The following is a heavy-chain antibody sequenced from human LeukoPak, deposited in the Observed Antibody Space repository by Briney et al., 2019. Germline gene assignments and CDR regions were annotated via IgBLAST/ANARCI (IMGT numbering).Heavy chain of an antibody. V-gene: IGHV1-69*13. D-gene: IGHD1-26*01. Sequence: SVKVSCKASGYTFTSYGISWVRQAPGQGLEWMGGIIPIFGTANYAQKFQGRVTITADESTSTAYMELSSLRSEDTAVYYCAREDPVGATFDYWGQGTLVTVSS. CDR2: IIPIFGTA. CDR3: AREDPVGATFDY. J-gene: IGHJ4*02. CDR1: GYTFTSYG.